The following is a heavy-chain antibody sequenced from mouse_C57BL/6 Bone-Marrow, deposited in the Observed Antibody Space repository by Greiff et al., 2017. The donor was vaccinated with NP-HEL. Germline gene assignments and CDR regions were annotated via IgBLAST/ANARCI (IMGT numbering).Heavy chain of an antibody. J-gene: IGHJ4*01. CDR3: ARTPYAMDY. Sequence: VKLMESGAELVKPGASVKLSCKASGYTFTSYWMQWVKQRPGQGLEWIGEIDPSDSYTNYNQKFKGKATLTVDTSSSTAYMQLSSLTSEDSAVYYCARTPYAMDYWGQGTSVTVSS. CDR1: GYTFTSYW. V-gene: IGHV1-50*01. CDR2: IDPSDSYT.